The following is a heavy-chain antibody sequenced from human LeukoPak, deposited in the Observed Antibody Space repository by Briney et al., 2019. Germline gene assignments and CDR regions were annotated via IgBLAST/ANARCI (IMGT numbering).Heavy chain of an antibody. CDR3: ARDRGYSSGWFVDAFDI. Sequence: PGGSLRLSCAASGFTFSSYWMSWVRQAPGKGLEWVANIKQDGSEKYYVDSVKGRFTISRDNAKNSLYLQMNSLRAEDTAVYYCARDRGYSSGWFVDAFDIWGQGTMVTVSS. D-gene: IGHD6-19*01. J-gene: IGHJ3*02. CDR1: GFTFSSYW. V-gene: IGHV3-7*01. CDR2: IKQDGSEK.